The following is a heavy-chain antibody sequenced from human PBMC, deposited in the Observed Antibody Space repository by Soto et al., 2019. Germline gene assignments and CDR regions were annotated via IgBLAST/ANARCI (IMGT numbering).Heavy chain of an antibody. V-gene: IGHV1-69*13. CDR2: IIPIFGTA. Sequence: GASVKVSCKASGGTFSSYAISWVRQAPGQGLEWMGGIIPIFGTANYAQKFQGRVTITADESTSTAYMELSSLRSEDTAVYYCASTNASSIAARGLTWFDPWGQGTLVTVSS. J-gene: IGHJ5*02. CDR3: ASTNASSIAARGLTWFDP. D-gene: IGHD6-6*01. CDR1: GGTFSSYA.